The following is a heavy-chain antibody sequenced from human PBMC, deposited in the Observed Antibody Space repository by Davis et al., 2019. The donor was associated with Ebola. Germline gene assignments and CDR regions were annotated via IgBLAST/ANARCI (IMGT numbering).Heavy chain of an antibody. CDR2: IWYDGSKQ. Sequence: LSLTCAASRFSFNNYGMHWVRQAPGKGLEWVTFIWYDGSKQYYGDSVKGRFTISRDNSKNTLYLQMNSLRTEDTAVYYCARGFLPTAQIDYWGQGTRVTVSS. CDR3: ARGFLPTAQIDY. V-gene: IGHV3-30*02. J-gene: IGHJ4*02. CDR1: RFSFNNYG. D-gene: IGHD2-2*01.